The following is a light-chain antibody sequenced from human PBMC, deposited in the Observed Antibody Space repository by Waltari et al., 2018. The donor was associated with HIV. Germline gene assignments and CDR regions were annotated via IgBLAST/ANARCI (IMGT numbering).Light chain of an antibody. CDR2: GNS. CDR3: QSYDSSLSGSGV. CDR1: RSNVSAGSD. V-gene: IGLV1-40*01. J-gene: IGLJ3*02. Sequence: QSVLTQPPSVSGAPGQRVTISCTGSRSNVSAGSDVHWYQQLPGTAPKLLIYGNSNRPSGVPDRFSGSKSGTSASLAITGLQAEDEADYYCQSYDSSLSGSGVFGGGTKLTVL.